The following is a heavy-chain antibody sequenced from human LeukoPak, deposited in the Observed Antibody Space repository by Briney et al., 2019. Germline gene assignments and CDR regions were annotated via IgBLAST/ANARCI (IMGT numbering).Heavy chain of an antibody. J-gene: IGHJ6*03. CDR1: GGSFSGYY. CDR3: ARVVSSSSWYYYYYYMDV. Sequence: SETLSLTCAVYGGSFSGYYWSWIRQPPGKGLEWIGEINHSGSTNYNPSLKSRVTISVDTSKNQFSLKLSSVTAADTAVYYCARVVSSSSWYYYYYYMDVWGKGTTVTVSS. D-gene: IGHD6-13*01. V-gene: IGHV4-34*01. CDR2: INHSGST.